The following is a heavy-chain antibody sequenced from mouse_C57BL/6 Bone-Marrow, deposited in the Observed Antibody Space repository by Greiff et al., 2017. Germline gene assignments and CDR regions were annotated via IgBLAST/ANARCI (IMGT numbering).Heavy chain of an antibody. CDR3: ARGDLLWDY. J-gene: IGHJ2*01. D-gene: IGHD2-1*01. Sequence: VQLQQSGAELARPGASVKLSCTASGYTFTSYGISWVKQRTGQGLEWIGEIYPRGGNTYYNEQFKGKATLTADKSSSTAYMGLRSLTSEDSAVYFCARGDLLWDYWGQGTTLTVSS. CDR2: IYPRGGNT. CDR1: GYTFTSYG. V-gene: IGHV1-81*01.